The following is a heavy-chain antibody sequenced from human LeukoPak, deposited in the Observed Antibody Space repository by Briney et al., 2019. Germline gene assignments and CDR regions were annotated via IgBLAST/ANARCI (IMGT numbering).Heavy chain of an antibody. CDR3: AKGFVVVVSATQSSWFDP. CDR1: GFTFSNYG. V-gene: IGHV3-30*18. CDR2: ISSDGGNE. D-gene: IGHD2-15*01. J-gene: IGHJ5*02. Sequence: GGSLRLSCTASGFTFSNYGMHWVRQAPGKGLEWLAVISSDGGNEYYADSVKGRFTISRDNFKYTLYLQMNSLRAEDTAVYYCAKGFVVVVSATQSSWFDPWGQGTLVTVSS.